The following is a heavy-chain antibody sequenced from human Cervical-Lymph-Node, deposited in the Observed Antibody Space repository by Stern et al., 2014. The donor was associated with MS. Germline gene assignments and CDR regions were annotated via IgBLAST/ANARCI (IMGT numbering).Heavy chain of an antibody. J-gene: IGHJ4*02. CDR1: GITFSNYW. CDR2: IHSDGITT. CDR3: ASLGDDAGDY. D-gene: IGHD4-17*01. Sequence: EMQLVESGGGLVQPGGSLRLSCVASGITFSNYWLQWVRQGPGKGLVWISRIHSDGITTHYADSVKGRFTISRDNAKNTVFLQMNSLRAEDTAVYYCASLGDDAGDYWGQGTLVTVSS. V-gene: IGHV3-74*02.